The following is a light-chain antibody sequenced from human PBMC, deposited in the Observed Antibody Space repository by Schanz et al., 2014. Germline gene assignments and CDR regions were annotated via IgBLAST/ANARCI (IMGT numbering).Light chain of an antibody. CDR1: QSVSSID. CDR3: QRYGGSPMYA. J-gene: IGKJ2*01. V-gene: IGKV3-20*01. CDR2: GAS. Sequence: IVLTQSPGTLSLSPGDRATLSCRASQSVSSIDLAWYQQKPGQAPRLLIYGASSRATGIPDRFSGSGSGTDFTLTISRLEPEDFAVYFCQRYGGSPMYAFGQGTKLEIK.